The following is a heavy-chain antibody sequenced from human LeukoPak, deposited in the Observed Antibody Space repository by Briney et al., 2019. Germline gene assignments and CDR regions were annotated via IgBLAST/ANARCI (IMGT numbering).Heavy chain of an antibody. CDR3: AREPPGNYDSSGHYYAYFDC. D-gene: IGHD3-22*01. J-gene: IGHJ4*02. Sequence: PGGTLRLSCAASGFTFNNYAMTWVRQAPGEGLQWVSSVISNGGSTYHADSVRGRFTISRDNSKNTLYLQMNSLRAEDTAVYYCAREPPGNYDSSGHYYAYFDCWGQGTLVTVSS. CDR1: GFTFNNYA. V-gene: IGHV3-23*01. CDR2: VISNGGST.